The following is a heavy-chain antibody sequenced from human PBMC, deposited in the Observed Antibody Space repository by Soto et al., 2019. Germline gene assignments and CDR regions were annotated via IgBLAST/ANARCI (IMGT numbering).Heavy chain of an antibody. D-gene: IGHD2-2*01. J-gene: IGHJ5*02. Sequence: PSETLSLTCAVYGGSFSGYYWSWIRQPPGKGLEWIGEINHSGSTNYNPSLKSRVTISVDTSKNQFSLKLSSVTAADTAVYYCAGSMPVPRNWFDPWGQGTLFTFSS. CDR1: GGSFSGYY. CDR2: INHSGST. V-gene: IGHV4-34*01. CDR3: AGSMPVPRNWFDP.